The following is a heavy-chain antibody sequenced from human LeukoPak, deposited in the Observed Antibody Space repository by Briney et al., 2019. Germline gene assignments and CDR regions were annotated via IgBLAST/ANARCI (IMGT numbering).Heavy chain of an antibody. D-gene: IGHD6-13*01. CDR2: ISSSGSTI. CDR3: ARWDTIAAAGTGFDY. J-gene: IGHJ4*02. CDR1: GFTFSDYY. Sequence: PGGSLRLSCAASGFTFSDYYMSWIRQAPGKGLEWVSYISSSGSTIYYADSVKGRFTISRDSAKNSLYLQMNSLRAEDTAVYYCARWDTIAAAGTGFDYWGQGTLVTVSS. V-gene: IGHV3-11*01.